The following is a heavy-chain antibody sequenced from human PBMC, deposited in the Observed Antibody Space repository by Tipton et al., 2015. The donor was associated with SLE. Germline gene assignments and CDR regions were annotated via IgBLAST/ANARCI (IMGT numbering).Heavy chain of an antibody. CDR3: ARHTTTEWFRLVMGASWFDP. CDR2: IYYTGRT. J-gene: IGHJ5*02. V-gene: IGHV4-59*11. CDR1: GDSINSHY. Sequence: TLSLTCSVSGDSINSHYWSWFRQSPGKGLDWIGYIYYTGRTDYNPSLKSRLTISIDTSKTHFSLKLTSVTAADTAVYYCARHTTTEWFRLVMGASWFDPWGQGTLVTVSS. D-gene: IGHD6-19*01.